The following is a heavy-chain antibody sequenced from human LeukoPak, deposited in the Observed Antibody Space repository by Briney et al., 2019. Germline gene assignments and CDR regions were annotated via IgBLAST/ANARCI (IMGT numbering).Heavy chain of an antibody. D-gene: IGHD3-10*01. CDR1: GFTFSSYA. V-gene: IGHV3-23*01. CDR3: ARMVRGVINPCDH. Sequence: PGGSLRLSCAASGFTFSSYAMSWVRQASGKGLEWVSAISNSGSFTYFADAVKGRFTISRDNSKNTLFLQMNSLRVDDTAVYYCARMVRGVINPCDHWGQGTLVTVSS. CDR2: ISNSGSFT. J-gene: IGHJ4*02.